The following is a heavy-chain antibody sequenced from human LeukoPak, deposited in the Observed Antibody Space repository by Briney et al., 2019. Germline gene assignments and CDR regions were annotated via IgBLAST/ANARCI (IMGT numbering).Heavy chain of an antibody. V-gene: IGHV4-39*07. Sequence: PSETLSLTCTVSGGSISSSSYYWGWIRQPPGKGLEGIGSIYYSGSTYYNPSLKSRVTISVDTSKNQSSLKLSSVTAADTAVYYCARRSSSQLYYYYYMDVWGKGTTVTVSS. CDR3: ARRSSSQLYYYYYMDV. CDR1: GGSISSSSYY. CDR2: IYYSGST. J-gene: IGHJ6*03. D-gene: IGHD6-13*01.